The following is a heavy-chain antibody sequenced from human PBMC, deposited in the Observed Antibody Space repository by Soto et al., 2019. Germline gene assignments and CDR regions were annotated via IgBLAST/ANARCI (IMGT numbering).Heavy chain of an antibody. Sequence: QVQLVESGGGVVQPGRSLRLSCAASGFSFTSYDICWVRQAPGKGLEWVAVTSYDGSTKYYADSVKGRFTISRDNSKDTLYLEMTSLRPEDTAVYYCARNYGSALDYWGQGTPVTVAS. D-gene: IGHD3-10*01. CDR1: GFSFTSYD. J-gene: IGHJ4*02. CDR3: ARNYGSALDY. CDR2: TSYDGSTK. V-gene: IGHV3-30-3*01.